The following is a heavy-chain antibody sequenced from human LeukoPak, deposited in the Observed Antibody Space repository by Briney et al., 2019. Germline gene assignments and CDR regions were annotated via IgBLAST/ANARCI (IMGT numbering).Heavy chain of an antibody. J-gene: IGHJ6*03. CDR3: ARAPENYYMDV. CDR2: IYTSGST. CDR1: GGSISSGSYY. V-gene: IGHV4-61*02. Sequence: PSETLSLTCTVSGGSISSGSYYWSWIRQPAGKGLEWIGRIYTSGSTNYNPSLKSRVTILVDTSKNQFSLKLSSVTAADTAVYYCARAPENYYMDVWGKGTTVTVSS.